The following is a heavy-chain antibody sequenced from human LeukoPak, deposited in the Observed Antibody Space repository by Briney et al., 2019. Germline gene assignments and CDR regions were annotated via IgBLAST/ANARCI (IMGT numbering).Heavy chain of an antibody. CDR2: IYHSGST. V-gene: IGHV4-30-2*01. D-gene: IGHD3-3*01. Sequence: SQTLSLTCTVSGGSISSGGYYWSWIRQPPGKGLEWIGYIYHSGSTYYNPSLKSRVTISVDRSKNQFSLKLSSVTAADTAVYYCARDGTPDFWSGYYTGGIDYWGQGTLVTVSS. CDR3: ARDGTPDFWSGYYTGGIDY. J-gene: IGHJ4*02. CDR1: GGSISSGGYY.